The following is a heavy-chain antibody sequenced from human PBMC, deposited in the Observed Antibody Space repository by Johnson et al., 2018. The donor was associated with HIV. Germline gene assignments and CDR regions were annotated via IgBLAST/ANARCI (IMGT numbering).Heavy chain of an antibody. CDR3: ARESRTTVVIRGGAFDI. CDR2: ISYDGSNK. CDR1: GFTFSGYG. Sequence: VQLVESGGGEVQPGRSLRLSCAASGFTFSGYGMHWVRQAPGKGLEWVAVISYDGSNKYYADSVKGRFTVSRDNSKNTLYLQMNSLRAEDTAVYYCARESRTTVVIRGGAFDIWGQGTMVTVSS. V-gene: IGHV3-30*03. J-gene: IGHJ3*02. D-gene: IGHD4-23*01.